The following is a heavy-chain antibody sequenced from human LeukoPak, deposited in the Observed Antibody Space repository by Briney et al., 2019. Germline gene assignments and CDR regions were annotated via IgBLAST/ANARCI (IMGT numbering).Heavy chain of an antibody. CDR3: ASLGIAAAGTIPP. CDR1: GYTFTGYY. J-gene: IGHJ5*02. V-gene: IGHV1-2*02. CDR2: INPNSGGT. Sequence: GAPVKVSCKASGYTFTGYYMHWVRQAPGQGLEWMGWINPNSGGTNYAQKFQGRVTMTRDTSISTAYMELSRLRSDDTAVYYCASLGIAAAGTIPPWGQGTLVTVSS. D-gene: IGHD6-13*01.